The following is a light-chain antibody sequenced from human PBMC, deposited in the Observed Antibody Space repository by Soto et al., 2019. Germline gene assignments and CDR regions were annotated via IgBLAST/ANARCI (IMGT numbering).Light chain of an antibody. V-gene: IGKV1-5*01. CDR2: GAS. CDR3: QQYETFSGT. Sequence: DIQMTQSPSTLSASVGDTVTVPCRASQSVSGLLAWYQQKPGEAPKLLIYGASAWAPGVPSRFSGSGSGTKFTLTIGSLQPEDFAIYYCQQYETFSGTFGPGTKVDI. J-gene: IGKJ1*01. CDR1: QSVSGL.